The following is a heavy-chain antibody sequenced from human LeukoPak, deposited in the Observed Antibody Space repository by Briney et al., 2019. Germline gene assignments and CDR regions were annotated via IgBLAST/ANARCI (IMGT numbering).Heavy chain of an antibody. V-gene: IGHV4-34*01. CDR2: INHSGST. D-gene: IGHD4-11*01. Sequence: SETLSLTCAVYGGSFSGYYWSWIRQPPGKGLEWIGEINHSGSTNYNPSLKSRVTISVDTSKNQFSLKLSSVTAADTAVYYCARNETTGLQRTPYYHSYVDVWGKGTTVTVSS. CDR3: ARNETTGLQRTPYYHSYVDV. CDR1: GGSFSGYY. J-gene: IGHJ6*03.